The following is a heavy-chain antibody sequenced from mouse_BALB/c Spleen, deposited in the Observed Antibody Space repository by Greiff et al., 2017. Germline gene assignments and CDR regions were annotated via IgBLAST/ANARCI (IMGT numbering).Heavy chain of an antibody. V-gene: IGHV1-7*01. J-gene: IGHJ2*01. CDR1: GYTFTSYW. Sequence: QVQLQQSGAELAKPGASVKMSCKASGYTFTSYWMHWVKQRPGQGLEWIGYINPSTGYTEYNQKFKDKATLTADKSSSTAYMQLSSLTSEDSAVYYCARTGDYRYDAWTDYWGQGTTLTVSS. CDR2: INPSTGYT. D-gene: IGHD2-14*01. CDR3: ARTGDYRYDAWTDY.